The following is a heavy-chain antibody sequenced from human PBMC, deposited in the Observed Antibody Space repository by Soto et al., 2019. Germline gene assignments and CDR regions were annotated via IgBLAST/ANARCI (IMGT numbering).Heavy chain of an antibody. CDR3: TTAGSSGQYYYYYYGMDV. V-gene: IGHV3-15*07. CDR2: IKSKTDGGTT. CDR1: GFTFSNAW. D-gene: IGHD1-26*01. Sequence: EVQLVESGGGLVKPGGSLRLSCAASGFTFSNAWMNWVRQAPGKGLEWVGRIKSKTDGGTTYYAAPVKGRFTISRDDSKNTLYLQMNSLKTEDTAVYYCTTAGSSGQYYYYYYGMDVWGQGTTVTVSS. J-gene: IGHJ6*02.